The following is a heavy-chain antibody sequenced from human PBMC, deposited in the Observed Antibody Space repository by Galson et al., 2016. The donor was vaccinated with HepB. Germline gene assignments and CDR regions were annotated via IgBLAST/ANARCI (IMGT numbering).Heavy chain of an antibody. Sequence: SLRLSCAASGFTFSEYYMSWIRQAPGKGLVWVSRINSDGSSTSYADSVKGRFTISRDNAKNTVYLQMNSLRVEDTAVYYCAGYNYYAMDVWGQGTTVTVSS. CDR2: INSDGSST. CDR1: GFTFSEYY. J-gene: IGHJ6*02. CDR3: AGYNYYAMDV. V-gene: IGHV3-74*01.